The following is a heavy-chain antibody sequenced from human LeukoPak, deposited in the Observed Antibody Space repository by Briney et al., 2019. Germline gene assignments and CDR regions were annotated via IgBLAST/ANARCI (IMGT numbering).Heavy chain of an antibody. V-gene: IGHV4-34*01. CDR2: INHSGST. CDR1: GGSFSGYY. J-gene: IGHJ6*03. CDR3: ARGRATMVRGGRDYYYYMDV. D-gene: IGHD3-10*01. Sequence: SETLSLTCAVYGGSFSGYYWSWIRQPPGKGLEWIGEINHSGSTNYNPSLKSRVTISVDTSKNQFSLTLSSVTAADTAVYYCARGRATMVRGGRDYYYYMDVWGKGTTVTVSS.